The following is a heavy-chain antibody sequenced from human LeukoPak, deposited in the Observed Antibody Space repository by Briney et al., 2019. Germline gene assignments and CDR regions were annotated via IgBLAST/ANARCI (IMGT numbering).Heavy chain of an antibody. Sequence: PSQTLSLTCAVSGGSISSGGYSWSWIRQPPGKGLEWIGYIYYSGSTYYNPSLKSRVTISVDTSKNQFSLKLSSVTAADTAVYYCTRQGSLGTSGYDYWGQGTLVTVSS. CDR1: GGSISSGGYS. D-gene: IGHD1-7*01. CDR2: IYYSGST. J-gene: IGHJ4*02. V-gene: IGHV4-30-2*03. CDR3: TRQGSLGTSGYDY.